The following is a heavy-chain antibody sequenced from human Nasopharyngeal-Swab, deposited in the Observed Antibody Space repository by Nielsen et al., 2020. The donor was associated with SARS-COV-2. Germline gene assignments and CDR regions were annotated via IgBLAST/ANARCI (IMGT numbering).Heavy chain of an antibody. CDR2: INTNTGNP. J-gene: IGHJ4*02. Sequence: ASVKASCKASGYTFTSYAMNWVRQAPGQGLEWMGWINTNTGNPTYAQGFTGRFVFSLDTSVSTAYLQISSLKAEDTAVYYCARDLFRYDILRIFDYWGQGTLVTVSS. V-gene: IGHV7-4-1*02. CDR1: GYTFTSYA. CDR3: ARDLFRYDILRIFDY. D-gene: IGHD3-9*01.